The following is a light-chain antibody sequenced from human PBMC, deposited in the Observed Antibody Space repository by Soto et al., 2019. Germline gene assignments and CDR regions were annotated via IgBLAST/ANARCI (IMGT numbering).Light chain of an antibody. CDR3: GSYAGSYTFEV. J-gene: IGLJ2*01. CDR1: SSDVGGYNY. Sequence: QSVLTQPRSVSGSPGQSVTISCTGTSSDVGGYNYVSWYQQHPGKAPKLMVYDVSKRPSGIPDRFPGSKSGNSASLTISGLQAEDEADYYCGSYAGSYTFEVFGGGTKLTVL. CDR2: DVS. V-gene: IGLV2-11*01.